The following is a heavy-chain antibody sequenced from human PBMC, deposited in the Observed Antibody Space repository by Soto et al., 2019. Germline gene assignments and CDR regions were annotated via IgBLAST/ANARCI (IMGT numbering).Heavy chain of an antibody. D-gene: IGHD1-26*01. CDR3: ARGVGSSPPRY. J-gene: IGHJ4*02. Sequence: RLPPGQALEWIGYIYDTGSPYYNPALRSRVSISADTSKNQISLKLTSATAADTAVYYYARGVGSSPPRYWGRGTLVTVSS. V-gene: IGHV4-59*01. CDR2: IYDTGSP.